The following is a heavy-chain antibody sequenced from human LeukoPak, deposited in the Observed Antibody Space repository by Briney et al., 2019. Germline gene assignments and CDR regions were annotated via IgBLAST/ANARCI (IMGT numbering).Heavy chain of an antibody. V-gene: IGHV4-39*01. CDR1: GGSISSSNYY. CDR2: IYYSGST. J-gene: IGHJ5*02. Sequence: SETLSLTCTVSGGSISSSNYYWGWIRQPPGKGLEWIGSIYYSGSTYYNPSLKSRVTISVDTSENQFSLKLSSVTAADTAVYYCARHYGSGSYFPTYNWFDPWGQGTLVTVSS. CDR3: ARHYGSGSYFPTYNWFDP. D-gene: IGHD3-10*01.